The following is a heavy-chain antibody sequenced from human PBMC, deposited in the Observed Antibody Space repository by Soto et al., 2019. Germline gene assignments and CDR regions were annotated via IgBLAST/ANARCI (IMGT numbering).Heavy chain of an antibody. J-gene: IGHJ6*02. CDR2: IYYSGST. CDR1: GGSISSSSYY. V-gene: IGHV4-39*01. D-gene: IGHD4-17*01. CDR3: ARHEIHGDYVGYYYYYGMDV. Sequence: SETLSLTCTVSGGSISSSSYYWGWIRQPPGKGLEWIGSIYYSGSTYYNPSLKSRVTISVDTSKNQFSLKLSSVTAADTAVYYCARHEIHGDYVGYYYYYGMDVWGQGTTVTVSS.